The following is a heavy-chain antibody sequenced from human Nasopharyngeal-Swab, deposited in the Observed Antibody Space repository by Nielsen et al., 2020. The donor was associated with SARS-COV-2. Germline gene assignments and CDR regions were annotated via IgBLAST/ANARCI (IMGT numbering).Heavy chain of an antibody. V-gene: IGHV1-46*01. CDR3: ARDGSRDIVVVVAATTSCYFDY. CDR2: INLSGGST. D-gene: IGHD2-15*01. Sequence: WVRQAPGQGLEWMGIINLSGGSTSYAQKFQGRVTMTRDTSTSTVYMELSSLRSEDTAVYYCARDGSRDIVVVVAATTSCYFDYWGQGTLVTVSS. J-gene: IGHJ4*02.